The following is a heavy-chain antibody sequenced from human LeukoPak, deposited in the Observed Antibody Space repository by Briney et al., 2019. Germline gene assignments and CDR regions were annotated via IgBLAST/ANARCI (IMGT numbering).Heavy chain of an antibody. CDR1: GFTVSSNY. Sequence: GGSLRLSCAASGFTVSSNYMSWVRQAPGKGLEWVSVIYSGGSTYYADSVKGRFTISRDDSKNTLYLQMNSLRAEDTAVYYCARATLGSGVIDYWGQGTLVTVSS. CDR2: IYSGGST. V-gene: IGHV3-66*01. J-gene: IGHJ4*02. D-gene: IGHD3-10*01. CDR3: ARATLGSGVIDY.